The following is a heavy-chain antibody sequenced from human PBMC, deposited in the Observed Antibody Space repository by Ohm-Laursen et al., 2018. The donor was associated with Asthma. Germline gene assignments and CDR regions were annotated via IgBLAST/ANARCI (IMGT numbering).Heavy chain of an antibody. CDR2: IYYSGST. D-gene: IGHD5-12*01. CDR1: GGSISSYY. Sequence: TLSLTCTVSGGSISSYYWSWIRQPPGKGLEWIGYIYYSGSTNYNPSLKSRVTISVDTSKNQFSLKLSSVTAADTAVYYCARSGYDRYGYYYYGMDVWGQGTTVTVSS. V-gene: IGHV4-59*01. CDR3: ARSGYDRYGYYYYGMDV. J-gene: IGHJ6*02.